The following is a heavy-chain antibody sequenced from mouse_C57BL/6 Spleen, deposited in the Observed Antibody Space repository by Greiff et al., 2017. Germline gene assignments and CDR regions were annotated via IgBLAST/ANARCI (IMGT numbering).Heavy chain of an antibody. CDR1: GYTFTSYW. Sequence: QVQLQQPGAELVKPGASVKLSCKASGYTFTSYWMQWVQQRPGQGLEWIGEIDPSDSYTNYNQKFKGKATLTVDTSSSTAYMQLSSLTSEDSAVYYCARKAAGLRRFDYWGQGTTLTVSS. J-gene: IGHJ2*01. CDR2: IDPSDSYT. CDR3: ARKAAGLRRFDY. V-gene: IGHV1-50*01. D-gene: IGHD3-3*01.